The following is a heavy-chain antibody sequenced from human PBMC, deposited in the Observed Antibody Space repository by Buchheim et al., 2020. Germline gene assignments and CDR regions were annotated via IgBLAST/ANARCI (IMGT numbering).Heavy chain of an antibody. J-gene: IGHJ6*02. D-gene: IGHD3-16*01. Sequence: EVQLLESGGGLVHPGGSLRLSCAASGFTFDNFAMSWVRQAPGKGLEWVSGISSSGTSTYYADSVKGRFSLSRDNSKKTLYLEMDSLRAEDSAVYYCAKDQMGNYYVGIDAWGQGTT. CDR1: GFTFDNFA. V-gene: IGHV3-23*01. CDR2: ISSSGTST. CDR3: AKDQMGNYYVGIDA.